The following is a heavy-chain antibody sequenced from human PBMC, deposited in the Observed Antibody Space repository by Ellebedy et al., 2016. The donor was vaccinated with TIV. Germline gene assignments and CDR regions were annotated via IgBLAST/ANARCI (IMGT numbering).Heavy chain of an antibody. CDR2: ITSSSSFI. CDR1: GFTFSFYS. CDR3: VGDIAVAGGI. V-gene: IGHV3-21*01. J-gene: IGHJ4*02. Sequence: GESLKISCAASGFTFSFYSMNWVRQAPGKGLEWVSSITSSSSFIYYADSVKGRFTMSSDNAKNSLFLHMTSLRADDTDVYYCVGDIAVAGGIWGQGTLVTVSS. D-gene: IGHD6-19*01.